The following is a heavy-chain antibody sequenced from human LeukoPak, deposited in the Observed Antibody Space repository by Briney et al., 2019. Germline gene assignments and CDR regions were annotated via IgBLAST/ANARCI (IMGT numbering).Heavy chain of an antibody. D-gene: IGHD1-26*01. Sequence: GGSLRLSCAASGFTVSGNYMSWVRQAPGKGLEWVSVIYSGGSTYYAESVKGRFTLSRDSSRDTLYLQMNSVRADDTAVYYCARVSGAYSRFFDCWGQGTLVTVSS. CDR3: ARVSGAYSRFFDC. J-gene: IGHJ4*02. V-gene: IGHV3-66*02. CDR2: IYSGGST. CDR1: GFTVSGNY.